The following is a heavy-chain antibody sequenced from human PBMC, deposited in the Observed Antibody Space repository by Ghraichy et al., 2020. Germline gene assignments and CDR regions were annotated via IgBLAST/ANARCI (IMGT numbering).Heavy chain of an antibody. Sequence: SETLSLTCTGSGGSISSSYWSWIRQPPGKGLYWIGYIHYTGRSNHNPSLRSRVTMSTDTSRNQFSLDLTSVTGADTAVYYCRGSVPYSAPPAFWGQGILVTVSS. D-gene: IGHD2-21*01. V-gene: IGHV4-59*01. CDR1: GGSISSSY. CDR3: RGSVPYSAPPAF. J-gene: IGHJ4*02. CDR2: IHYTGRS.